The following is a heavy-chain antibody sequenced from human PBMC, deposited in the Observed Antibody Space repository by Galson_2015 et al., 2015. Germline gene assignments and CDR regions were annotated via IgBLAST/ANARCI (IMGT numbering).Heavy chain of an antibody. CDR1: GFTFSSYD. CDR3: ARDEDYGMDV. CDR2: ISYDGSNK. Sequence: SLRLSCAASGFTFSSYDMNWVRQAPGKGLEWVAVISYDGSNKNYADSVKGRFTISRDNSKNTLYLQMNSLRAEDTAVYYCARDEDYGMDVWGQGTTVTVSS. D-gene: IGHD2-15*01. V-gene: IGHV3-30*04. J-gene: IGHJ6*02.